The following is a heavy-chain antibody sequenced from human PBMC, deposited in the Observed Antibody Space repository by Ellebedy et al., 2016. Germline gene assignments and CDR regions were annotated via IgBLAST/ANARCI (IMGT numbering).Heavy chain of an antibody. CDR3: ARALKQQSLGSY. V-gene: IGHV3-21*04. CDR1: GFTFSSYS. D-gene: IGHD6-13*01. Sequence: GESLKISXAASGFTFSSYSMNWVRQAPGKGLEWVSSISSSSSYIYYADSVKGRFTISRDNAKNSLYLQMNSLRAEDTAVYYCARALKQQSLGSYWGQGTLVTVSS. CDR2: ISSSSSYI. J-gene: IGHJ4*02.